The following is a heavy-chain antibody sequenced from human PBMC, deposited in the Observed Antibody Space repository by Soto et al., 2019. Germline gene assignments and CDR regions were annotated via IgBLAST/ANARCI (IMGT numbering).Heavy chain of an antibody. J-gene: IGHJ4*02. D-gene: IGHD6-13*01. CDR2: IFYSGST. Sequence: SSEPLCHTWGVAGGSLSSSAGWSWINQPPGKTLEWLGEIFYSGSTDYNPSLKSRVTISVDTSKNQFSLRASSVTAADTAVYYCARASRYSSSWFYFTYWGQGTLVTVSS. CDR1: GGSLSSSAG. CDR3: ARASRYSSSWFYFTY. V-gene: IGHV4-4*02.